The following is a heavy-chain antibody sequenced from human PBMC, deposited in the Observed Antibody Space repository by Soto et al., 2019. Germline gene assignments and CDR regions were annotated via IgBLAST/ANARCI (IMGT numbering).Heavy chain of an antibody. Sequence: EGQLLESGGGLVQPGGSLRLSCAASEFTFSSNAMHWVRQAPGKGLEWVSGITGSGSTIFYADSVKGRFTISRDNFKNTLSLHMSSLRAEDTAIYYCAKDFTAYLSSWFHLWGQGTLVTVSS. D-gene: IGHD6-13*01. J-gene: IGHJ5*02. CDR2: ITGSGSTI. CDR1: EFTFSSNA. CDR3: AKDFTAYLSSWFHL. V-gene: IGHV3-23*01.